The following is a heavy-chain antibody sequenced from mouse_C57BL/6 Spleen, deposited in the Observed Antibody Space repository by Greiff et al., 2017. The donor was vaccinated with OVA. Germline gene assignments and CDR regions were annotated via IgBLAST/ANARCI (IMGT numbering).Heavy chain of an antibody. D-gene: IGHD2-1*01. CDR3: ARPYGNYWAWFAY. J-gene: IGHJ3*01. Sequence: EVQVVESGGGLVKPGGSLKLSCAASGFTFSSYTMSWVRQTPEKRLEWVATISGGGGNTYYPDSVKGRFTISRDNAKNTLYLQMSSLRSEDTALYYCARPYGNYWAWFAYWGQGTLVTVSA. CDR2: ISGGGGNT. V-gene: IGHV5-9*01. CDR1: GFTFSSYT.